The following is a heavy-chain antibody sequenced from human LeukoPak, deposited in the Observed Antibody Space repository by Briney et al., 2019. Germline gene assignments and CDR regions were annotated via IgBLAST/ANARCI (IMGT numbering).Heavy chain of an antibody. J-gene: IGHJ4*02. Sequence: ASVKVSCKASGYTFTSYGISWVRQAPGQGLEWMGWTSAYNGNTNYAQKLQGRVTMTTDTSTSTAYMELRSLRSDDTAAYYCAREPLMVRGVTPDYWGQGTLVTVSS. CDR1: GYTFTSYG. CDR3: AREPLMVRGVTPDY. CDR2: TSAYNGNT. D-gene: IGHD3-10*01. V-gene: IGHV1-18*01.